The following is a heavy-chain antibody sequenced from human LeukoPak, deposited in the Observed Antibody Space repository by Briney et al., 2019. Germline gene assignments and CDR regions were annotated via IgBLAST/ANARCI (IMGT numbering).Heavy chain of an antibody. Sequence: PGGSLRLSCAASGFNLSNNYMSWVRQAPGKGLEWVSVIYSGGKTYYADSVKGRFIISRDNSKNTLYLQMDSLRVEDTAVYYCARAREYGDYEYWAQGTLVTVSS. D-gene: IGHD4-17*01. CDR3: ARAREYGDYEY. CDR2: IYSGGKT. V-gene: IGHV3-53*01. J-gene: IGHJ4*02. CDR1: GFNLSNNY.